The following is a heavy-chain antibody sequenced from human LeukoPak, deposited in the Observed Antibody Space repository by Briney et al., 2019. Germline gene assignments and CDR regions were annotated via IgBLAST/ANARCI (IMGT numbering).Heavy chain of an antibody. V-gene: IGHV4-59*12. D-gene: IGHD3-22*01. J-gene: IGHJ4*02. CDR3: ARRSNYYDSSGYFVSFDY. Sequence: PSETLSLTCTVSGGSISSYYWSWIRQPPGKGLEWIGYIYYSGSTNYNPSLKSRVTISVDTSKNQFSLKLSSVTAADTAVYYCARRSNYYDSSGYFVSFDYWGQGTLVTVSS. CDR1: GGSISSYY. CDR2: IYYSGST.